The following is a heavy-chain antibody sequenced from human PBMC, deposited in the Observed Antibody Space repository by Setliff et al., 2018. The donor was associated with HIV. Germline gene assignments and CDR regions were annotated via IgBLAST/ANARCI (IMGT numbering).Heavy chain of an antibody. CDR2: IYYSGST. D-gene: IGHD3-10*01. J-gene: IGHJ5*02. Sequence: SETLSLTCTVSGGSISSSSYYWSWIRQHPGKGLEWIGYIYYSGSTYYNPSLKSRVTMSVDTSKNQFSLKLSSVTAADTAVYYCAREGARHYGSGRYHSWFDPWGQGTQVTSPQ. V-gene: IGHV4-31*03. CDR1: GGSISSSSYY. CDR3: AREGARHYGSGRYHSWFDP.